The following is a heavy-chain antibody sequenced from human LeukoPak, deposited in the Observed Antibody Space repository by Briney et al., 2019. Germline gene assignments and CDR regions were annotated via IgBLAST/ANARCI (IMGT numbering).Heavy chain of an antibody. J-gene: IGHJ4*02. Sequence: PGGSLRLSCAASGFTFSSYGMHWVRQAPGKGLEWVAFIRSDGNSENYADSVKGRFTISRDNSKNTLYLQMNSLRTEDTAVYYCAKSPGSVIFRGDYRGQGTLVTVSS. CDR1: GFTFSSYG. CDR2: IRSDGNSE. CDR3: AKSPGSVIFRGDY. V-gene: IGHV3-30*02. D-gene: IGHD5/OR15-5a*01.